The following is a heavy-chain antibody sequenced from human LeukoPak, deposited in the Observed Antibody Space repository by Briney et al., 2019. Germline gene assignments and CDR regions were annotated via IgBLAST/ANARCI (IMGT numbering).Heavy chain of an antibody. CDR1: GGSISSGSYY. V-gene: IGHV4-39*01. D-gene: IGHD3-16*01. Sequence: SETLSLTCTVSGGSISSGSYYWGWIRQPPGKGLEWIGSIYYSGSTYYNPSLKSRVTISVDTSKNQFSLKLSSVTAADTAVYYCARHKGAFYYYYYMDVWGKGTTVTISS. CDR2: IYYSGST. J-gene: IGHJ6*03. CDR3: ARHKGAFYYYYYMDV.